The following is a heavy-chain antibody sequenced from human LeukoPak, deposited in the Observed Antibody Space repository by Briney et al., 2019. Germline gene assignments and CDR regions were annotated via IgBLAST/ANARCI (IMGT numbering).Heavy chain of an antibody. Sequence: PSETLSLTCTVSGGSISSYYWSWLRQPAEKGLEWIGRIYTSGSTNYNPSLKSRVTMSVDTSKNQFSLKLSSVTAADTAVYYCARESIAARYYYYYYIDVWGKGTTVTVSS. CDR1: GGSISSYY. CDR2: IYTSGST. V-gene: IGHV4-4*07. CDR3: ARESIAARYYYYYYIDV. J-gene: IGHJ6*03. D-gene: IGHD6-6*01.